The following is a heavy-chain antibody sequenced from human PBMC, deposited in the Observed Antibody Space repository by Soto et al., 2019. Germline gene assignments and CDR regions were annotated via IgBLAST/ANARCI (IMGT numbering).Heavy chain of an antibody. D-gene: IGHD6-19*01. V-gene: IGHV1-69*13. Sequence: GASVKVSCKASGGTFSSYAISWVRQAPGQGLEWMGGIIPIFGTANYAQKFQGRVTITADESTSTAYMELSSLRSEDTAVYYCARATIAVATSVGAFDIWGQGTMVTVS. CDR3: ARATIAVATSVGAFDI. CDR1: GGTFSSYA. J-gene: IGHJ3*02. CDR2: IIPIFGTA.